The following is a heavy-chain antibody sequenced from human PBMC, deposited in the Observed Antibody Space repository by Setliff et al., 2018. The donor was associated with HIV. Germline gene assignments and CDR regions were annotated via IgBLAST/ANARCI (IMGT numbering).Heavy chain of an antibody. Sequence: ASVKVSCKASGYTFTSYGISWVRQAPGQGLEWMGWISGYNGNTDYAQKLQGRVTMTTDTSTTIAYMELRSLRSDDTAVYYCARQAVTTSGSDYWGQGTLVTVSS. J-gene: IGHJ4*02. D-gene: IGHD4-17*01. V-gene: IGHV1-18*01. CDR1: GYTFTSYG. CDR2: ISGYNGNT. CDR3: ARQAVTTSGSDY.